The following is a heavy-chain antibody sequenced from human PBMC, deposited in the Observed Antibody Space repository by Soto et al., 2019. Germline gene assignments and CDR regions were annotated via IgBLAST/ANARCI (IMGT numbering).Heavy chain of an antibody. V-gene: IGHV3-11*01. J-gene: IGHJ4*02. CDR1: GFTFRDSY. CDR3: ARDIVDSGYDSPFDF. D-gene: IGHD5-12*01. CDR2: ISSSGSTI. Sequence: GGSLRLSCAASGFTFRDSYMNWIRQAPGKGLEWVSYISSSGSTIYYVGSVKGRVTISRDNAKNSLYLQMNSLRAEDTAVYYCARDIVDSGYDSPFDFWGQGTPVTVSS.